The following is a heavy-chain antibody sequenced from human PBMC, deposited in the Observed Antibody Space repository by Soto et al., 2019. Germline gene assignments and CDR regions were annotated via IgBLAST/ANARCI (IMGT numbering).Heavy chain of an antibody. CDR3: ARRSSGGYYYYGMDA. CDR2: IDPSDSYT. CDR1: GDSWTSYW. J-gene: IGHJ6*02. Sequence: PXESVKISCKGAGDSWTSYWISWVRQIPGKGLEWMGRIDPSDSYTNYSPSFQGHVTISADKSISTAYRQWSSLKASDTAMYYCARRSSGGYYYYGMDAWGQGTTVTVSS. V-gene: IGHV5-10-1*01. D-gene: IGHD1-26*01.